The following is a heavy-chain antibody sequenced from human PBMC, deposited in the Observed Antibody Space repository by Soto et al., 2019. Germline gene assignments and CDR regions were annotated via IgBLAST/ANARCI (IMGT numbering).Heavy chain of an antibody. CDR1: GGSISSYY. D-gene: IGHD1-26*01. CDR2: MHYSGSS. J-gene: IGHJ4*02. V-gene: IGHV4-59*08. Sequence: QVQLQESGPGLVKPSETLSLTCTVSGGSISSYYWSWIRQPPGKGLEWIGYMHYSGSSNYNPFLKSRVTISVDTSKDQFSLKLSSVTAADTAVYYCARRGSYPYVDYWGQGTLVTVSS. CDR3: ARRGSYPYVDY.